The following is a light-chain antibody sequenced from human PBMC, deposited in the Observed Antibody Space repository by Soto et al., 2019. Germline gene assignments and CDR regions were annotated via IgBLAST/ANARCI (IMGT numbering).Light chain of an antibody. CDR1: QSISSC. J-gene: IGKJ1*01. CDR2: DAS. V-gene: IGKV1-5*01. Sequence: DIQMTQSPSTLSASVGDRVTITCRASQSISSCLAWYQQKPGQAPKLLIYDASSLESGVPSRVSGSGSSTELPVSIISVPPDAFATLCCNQYTSYSGWTFGQGNKVDIK. CDR3: NQYTSYSGWT.